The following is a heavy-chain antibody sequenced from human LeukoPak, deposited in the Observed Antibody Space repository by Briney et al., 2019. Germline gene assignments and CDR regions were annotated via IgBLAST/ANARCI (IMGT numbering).Heavy chain of an antibody. CDR2: ISSSGSTI. CDR3: ARDLSSRGYTYGTPAFTFDI. V-gene: IGHV3-48*03. Sequence: PGGSLRLSCAASGFTFSSYEMNWVRQAPGKGLEWVSYISSSGSTIYYADSVKGRFTISRDNAKNSLSLLMNSLRAEDTAVYYCARDLSSRGYTYGTPAFTFDIWGQGTMVTVSS. J-gene: IGHJ3*02. D-gene: IGHD5-18*01. CDR1: GFTFSSYE.